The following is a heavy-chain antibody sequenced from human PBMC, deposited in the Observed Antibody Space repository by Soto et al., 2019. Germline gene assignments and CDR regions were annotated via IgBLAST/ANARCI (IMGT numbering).Heavy chain of an antibody. Sequence: GSLRPSSAVSGFTFSSYSMNWVRQAPGKGLEWVSYISSSSSTIYYADSVKGRFTISRDNAKNSLYLQMNSLRAEDTAVYYCATPNMDVWGKGTTVTVSS. CDR3: ATPNMDV. J-gene: IGHJ6*03. CDR2: ISSSSSTI. CDR1: GFTFSSYS. V-gene: IGHV3-48*01.